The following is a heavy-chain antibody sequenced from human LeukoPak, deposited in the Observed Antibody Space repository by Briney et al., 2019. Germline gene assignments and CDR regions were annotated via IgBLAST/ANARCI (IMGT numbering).Heavy chain of an antibody. D-gene: IGHD2-15*01. CDR1: GGSFSGYY. V-gene: IGHV4-34*01. J-gene: IGHJ3*02. CDR3: ARVSGYCSGGNCYRINAFDI. CDR2: INHSGST. Sequence: SETLSLTCGVYGGSFSGYYWSWIRQPPGKGLEWIGEINHSGSTNYNPSLKSRVTISVDTSKNQFSLKLSSVTAADTAVYYCARVSGYCSGGNCYRINAFDIWGQGTMVTVSS.